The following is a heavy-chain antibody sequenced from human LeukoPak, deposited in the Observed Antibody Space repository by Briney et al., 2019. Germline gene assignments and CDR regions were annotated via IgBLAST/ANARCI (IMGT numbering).Heavy chain of an antibody. D-gene: IGHD4-11*01. J-gene: IGHJ2*01. V-gene: IGHV4-4*07. CDR2: IWATGST. CDR3: ARVRAYSDFVGNFDL. Sequence: PSETLSLTCTASGGSISSHYWSWIRQPAGKRLEWIGRIWATGSTVDNPSFRSRLTLSIDRSKSQLSLKLTSMTAADSAVYYCARVRAYSDFVGNFDLWGHGIPVTVSS. CDR1: GGSISSHY.